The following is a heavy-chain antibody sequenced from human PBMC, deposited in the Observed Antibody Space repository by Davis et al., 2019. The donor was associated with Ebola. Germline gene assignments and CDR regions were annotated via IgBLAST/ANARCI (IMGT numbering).Heavy chain of an antibody. CDR1: GAAVSLTTDG. CDR3: ARGWLRGGMDV. CDR2: TYYTSKWNN. D-gene: IGHD3-22*01. J-gene: IGHJ6*04. Sequence: PSETLSLTCAISGAAVSLTTDGWNWIRQSPSRGLEWPGRTYYTSKWNNDYADSVKSRININPDTSKNQLSLQVNAVTPEATAVSYCARGWLRGGMDVWGEGTTVTVSS. V-gene: IGHV6-1*01.